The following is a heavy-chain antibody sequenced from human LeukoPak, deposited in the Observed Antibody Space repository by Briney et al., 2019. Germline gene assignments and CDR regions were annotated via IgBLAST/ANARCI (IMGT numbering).Heavy chain of an antibody. CDR1: GYTFTSYG. CDR2: ISPYNGNR. V-gene: IGHV1-18*01. D-gene: IGHD6-13*01. Sequence: GASVKVSCKASGYTFTSYGISWVRQAPGQGLEWVGWISPYNGNRNFAQKLQGRVTMTTDTSTSTAYMELRSLRSDDTAAYYCARWGKYSSSWQHHFDYWGQGTLVTVSS. J-gene: IGHJ4*02. CDR3: ARWGKYSSSWQHHFDY.